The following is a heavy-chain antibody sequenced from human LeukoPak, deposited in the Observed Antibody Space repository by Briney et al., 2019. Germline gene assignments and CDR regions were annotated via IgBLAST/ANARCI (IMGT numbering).Heavy chain of an antibody. D-gene: IGHD2-8*01. CDR1: GYTFTSYG. CDR2: ISAYNGNT. V-gene: IGHV1-18*01. Sequence: APVKVSCKASGYTFTSYGISWVRQAPGQGLEWMGWISAYNGNTNYAQKLQGRVTMTTDTSTSTAYMELRSLRSDDTAVYYCARDHYAINPNLFDYWGQGTLVTVSS. J-gene: IGHJ4*02. CDR3: ARDHYAINPNLFDY.